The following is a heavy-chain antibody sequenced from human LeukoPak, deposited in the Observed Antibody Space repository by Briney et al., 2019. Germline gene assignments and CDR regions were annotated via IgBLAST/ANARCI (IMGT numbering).Heavy chain of an antibody. Sequence: SETLSLTCAVYGGSFSGYYWSWSRQPPGKGLEWIGEINHGGSTNYNPSLKSRVTISVDTSKNQFSLKLSSVTAADTAVYYCARSLMTTVTTFDYWGQGTLVTVSS. CDR2: INHGGST. CDR3: ARSLMTTVTTFDY. J-gene: IGHJ4*02. V-gene: IGHV4-34*01. CDR1: GGSFSGYY. D-gene: IGHD4-17*01.